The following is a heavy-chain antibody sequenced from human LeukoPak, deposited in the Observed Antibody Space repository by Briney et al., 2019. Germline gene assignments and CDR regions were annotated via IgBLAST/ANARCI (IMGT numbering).Heavy chain of an antibody. CDR3: SGRAVAGTPVD. Sequence: ASETLSLTCTVSGGSVSSGSYYWSWIRQPPGKGLEYIGYIYYSGSTNYNPSLKSRVTISLDTSKNQFSLKLSSVTAADTAVYYCSGRAVAGTPVDWGQGTLVTVSS. V-gene: IGHV4-61*01. D-gene: IGHD6-19*01. CDR1: GGSVSSGSYY. J-gene: IGHJ4*02. CDR2: IYYSGST.